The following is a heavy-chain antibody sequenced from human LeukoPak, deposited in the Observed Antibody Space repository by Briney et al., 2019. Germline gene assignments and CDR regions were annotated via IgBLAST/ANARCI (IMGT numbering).Heavy chain of an antibody. J-gene: IGHJ5*02. Sequence: ASVKVSCKASGYTFTSYDINWVRQATGQGLEWMGWMNPNSGNTGYAQKFQGRVTMTRNTSIHTAYMELSSLRSEDTAVYYCARRWILNRPANWFDPWGQGTLVTASS. CDR1: GYTFTSYD. CDR2: MNPNSGNT. V-gene: IGHV1-8*01. CDR3: ARRWILNRPANWFDP. D-gene: IGHD2-2*03.